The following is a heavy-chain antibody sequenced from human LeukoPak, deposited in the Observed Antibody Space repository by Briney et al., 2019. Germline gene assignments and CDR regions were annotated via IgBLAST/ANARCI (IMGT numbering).Heavy chain of an antibody. CDR3: AKDRYCDSTSCPTDY. CDR2: ISYDASNK. Sequence: GGSLRLSCVAYGVTLSSYGMHWVRQAPGKGLEWVAIISYDASNKYYADSVKGRFTISRDNSKNTLYLQMNSLRAEDTAVYYCAKDRYCDSTSCPTDYWGQGTLVTVSS. V-gene: IGHV3-30*18. CDR1: GVTLSSYG. J-gene: IGHJ4*02. D-gene: IGHD2-2*01.